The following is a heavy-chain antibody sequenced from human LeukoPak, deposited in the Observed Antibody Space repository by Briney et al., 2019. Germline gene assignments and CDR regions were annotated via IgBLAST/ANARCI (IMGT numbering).Heavy chain of an antibody. D-gene: IGHD1-7*01. Sequence: PGGSLRLSCAASGFTVSSNYMSWVRQAPGKGLEWVSVIYSGGSTYYADSVKGRLTISRDNSKNTLYLQMNSLRAEDTAVYYCASERRKLNWFDPWGQGTLVTVSS. CDR2: IYSGGST. V-gene: IGHV3-66*01. J-gene: IGHJ5*02. CDR3: ASERRKLNWFDP. CDR1: GFTVSSNY.